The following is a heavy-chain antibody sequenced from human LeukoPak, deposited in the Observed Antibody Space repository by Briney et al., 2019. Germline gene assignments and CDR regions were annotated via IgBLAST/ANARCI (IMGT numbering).Heavy chain of an antibody. CDR2: INRDGSDK. J-gene: IGHJ5*02. CDR1: GFRFSDYW. V-gene: IGHV3-7*01. Sequence: TGGSLRLSCAASGFRFSDYWMNWVRQAPGKGLELVANINRDGSDKLYLDSVRGRFTVSRDNADNSLYLQMNSLRGDDTAVYYCARGFSSAIDRWGRGTLVTVSS. CDR3: ARGFSSAIDR.